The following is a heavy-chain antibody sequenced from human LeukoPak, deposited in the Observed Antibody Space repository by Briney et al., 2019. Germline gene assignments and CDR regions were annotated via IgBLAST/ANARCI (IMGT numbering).Heavy chain of an antibody. Sequence: PGGSLRLSCAASGFTFSSYGMHWVRQAPGKGLEWVAVISYDGSNKYYADSVKGRFTISRDNSKNTLYLQMNSLRAEDTAVYYCARASLYGSGSRGLDYWGQGTLVTVSS. V-gene: IGHV3-30*03. D-gene: IGHD3-10*01. CDR3: ARASLYGSGSRGLDY. CDR1: GFTFSSYG. CDR2: ISYDGSNK. J-gene: IGHJ4*02.